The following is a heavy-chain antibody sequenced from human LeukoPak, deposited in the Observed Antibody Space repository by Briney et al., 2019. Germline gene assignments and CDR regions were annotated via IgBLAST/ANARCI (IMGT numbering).Heavy chain of an antibody. CDR1: GFTFDDYT. CDR2: ISWDGGST. Sequence: PGGSLRLSCAASGFTFDDYTMHWVRQAPGKGLEWVSLISWDGGSTYYADSVKGRFTISRDNSKNSLYLQMNSLRAEDTALYYCAKGYYDSSGSMEEYYFDYWGQGTLVTVSS. V-gene: IGHV3-43D*03. D-gene: IGHD3-22*01. CDR3: AKGYYDSSGSMEEYYFDY. J-gene: IGHJ4*02.